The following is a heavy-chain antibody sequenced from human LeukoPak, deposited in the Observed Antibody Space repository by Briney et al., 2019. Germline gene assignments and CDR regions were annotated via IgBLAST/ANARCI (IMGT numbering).Heavy chain of an antibody. CDR2: ISYDGSNK. D-gene: IGHD3-22*01. J-gene: IGHJ6*02. CDR3: AKGSDYDSSGYYYGMDV. Sequence: PGRSLRLSCAASGFTFSSYGMHWVRQAPGKGLEWVAVISYDGSNKYYADSVKGRFTISRDNSKNTLYLQMNSLRAEDTAVYYCAKGSDYDSSGYYYGMDVWGQGTTVTVSS. CDR1: GFTFSSYG. V-gene: IGHV3-30*18.